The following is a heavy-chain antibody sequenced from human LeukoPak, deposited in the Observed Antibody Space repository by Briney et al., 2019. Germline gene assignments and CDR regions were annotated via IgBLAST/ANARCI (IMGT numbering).Heavy chain of an antibody. V-gene: IGHV4-34*01. CDR1: GGSFSGYY. Sequence: SETLSLTCAVYGGSFSGYYWSWIRQPPGKGLEWIGEINHSGSTNYNPSLKSRVTISVDTSKNQFSLKLSSVTAADTAVYYCARAGSGYCSSTSCPYYYYYGMDVWGQGTTVTVSS. CDR2: INHSGST. J-gene: IGHJ6*02. CDR3: ARAGSGYCSSTSCPYYYYYGMDV. D-gene: IGHD2-2*03.